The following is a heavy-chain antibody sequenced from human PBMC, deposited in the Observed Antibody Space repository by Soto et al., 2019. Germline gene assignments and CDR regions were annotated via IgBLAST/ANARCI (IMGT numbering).Heavy chain of an antibody. CDR1: GFTFSSYA. J-gene: IGHJ4*02. CDR3: AKDPQPVLRFLEWLSSPFDY. CDR2: ISGSGGST. V-gene: IGHV3-23*01. D-gene: IGHD3-3*01. Sequence: GSLRLSCAASGFTFSSYAMSWVRQAPGKGLGWVSAISGSGGSTYYADSVKGRFTISRDNSKNTLYLQMNSLRAEDTAVYYCAKDPQPVLRFLEWLSSPFDYWGQGTLVTVSS.